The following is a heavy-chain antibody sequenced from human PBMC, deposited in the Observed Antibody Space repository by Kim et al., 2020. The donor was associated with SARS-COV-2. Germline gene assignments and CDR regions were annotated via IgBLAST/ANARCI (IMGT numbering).Heavy chain of an antibody. V-gene: IGHV4-39*01. CDR2: IYYSGST. Sequence: SETLSLTCTVSGGSISSSSYYWGWIRQPPGKGLEWIGSIYYSGSTYYNPSLKSRVTISVDTSKNQFSLKLSSVTAADTAVYYCARTIWFGESLYYFDYWGQGTLVTVSS. CDR3: ARTIWFGESLYYFDY. J-gene: IGHJ4*02. D-gene: IGHD3-10*01. CDR1: GGSISSSSYY.